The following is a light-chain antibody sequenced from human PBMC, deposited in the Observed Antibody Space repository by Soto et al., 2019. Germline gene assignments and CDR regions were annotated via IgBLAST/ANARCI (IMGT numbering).Light chain of an antibody. CDR3: QQYGRSPWT. V-gene: IGKV3-20*01. J-gene: IGKJ1*01. Sequence: EIVLTQSPGTLSLSSGERATLSCRASQSVSSNYLAWYQQKPGQAPRLLIYGASNRATGIPDRFSGSGSATDFTLTISRLEPEDFAVFYCQQYGRSPWTFGQGTKVEI. CDR2: GAS. CDR1: QSVSSNY.